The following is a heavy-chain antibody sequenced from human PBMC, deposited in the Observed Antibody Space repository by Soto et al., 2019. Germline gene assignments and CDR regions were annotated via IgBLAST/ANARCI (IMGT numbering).Heavy chain of an antibody. J-gene: IGHJ5*02. D-gene: IGHD3-9*01. CDR3: ARGDPSGPLLRYFDWHGNRVTDCFDP. CDR1: GYTFTSYG. CDR2: ISAYNGNT. Sequence: ASVKVSCKASGYTFTSYGISWVRQAPGQGLEWMGWISAYNGNTNYAQKLQGRVTMTTDTSTSTAYMELRSLRSDDTAVYYCARGDPSGPLLRYFDWHGNRVTDCFDPWGQGTLVTLSS. V-gene: IGHV1-18*01.